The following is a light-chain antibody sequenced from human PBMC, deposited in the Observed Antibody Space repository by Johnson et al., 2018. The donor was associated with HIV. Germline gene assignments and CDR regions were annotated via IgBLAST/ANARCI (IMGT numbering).Light chain of an antibody. CDR1: NSNLGHNY. J-gene: IGLJ1*01. Sequence: VLTQPPSVSAAPGQKVTISCSGSNSNLGHNYVSWYQQLPGTAPKLLIYENNRRPSGTPDRFSGSKSGPSATLGITGLQTGDQADYYCGTWDSSLSASYVFGSGTSVTVL. V-gene: IGLV1-51*02. CDR2: ENN. CDR3: GTWDSSLSASYV.